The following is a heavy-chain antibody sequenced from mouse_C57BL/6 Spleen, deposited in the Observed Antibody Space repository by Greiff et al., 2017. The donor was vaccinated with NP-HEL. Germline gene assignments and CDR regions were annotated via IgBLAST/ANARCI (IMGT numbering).Heavy chain of an antibody. V-gene: IGHV1-7*01. CDR1: GYTFTSYW. CDR2: INPSSGYT. D-gene: IGHD1-3*01. J-gene: IGHJ3*01. CDR3: ARESTWFAY. Sequence: QVQLQQSGAELVKPGASVKLSCKASGYTFTSYWMHWVKQRPGQGLEWIGYINPSSGYTKYNQKFKDKATLTADKTSSTAYMQLSSLTYEDSAGDYCARESTWFAYWGQGTLVTVSA.